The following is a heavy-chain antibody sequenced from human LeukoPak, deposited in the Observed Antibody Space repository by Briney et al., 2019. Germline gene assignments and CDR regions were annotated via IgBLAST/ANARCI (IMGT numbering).Heavy chain of an antibody. CDR3: ARDARDFWSGYYTSTTSGVDY. D-gene: IGHD3-3*01. CDR1: GFTFSSYW. J-gene: IGHJ4*02. V-gene: IGHV3-7*01. Sequence: QPGGSLRLSCAASGFTFSSYWMSWVRQAPGKGLEWVANIKQDGSEKYYVDSVKGRFNISRDNAKNSLYLQMNSLRAEDTAVYYCARDARDFWSGYYTSTTSGVDYWGQGTLVTVSS. CDR2: IKQDGSEK.